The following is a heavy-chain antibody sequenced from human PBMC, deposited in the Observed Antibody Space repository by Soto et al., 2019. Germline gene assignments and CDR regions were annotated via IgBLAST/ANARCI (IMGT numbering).Heavy chain of an antibody. D-gene: IGHD5-12*01. V-gene: IGHV3-23*01. CDR1: GFTFSSYA. Sequence: LRLSCAASGFTFSSYAMSWVRQAPGKGLEWVSAISGSGGSTYYADSVKGRFTISRDNSKNTLYLQMNSLRAEDTAVYYCAKKGSGYDYITPYDYWGQGTLVTVSS. J-gene: IGHJ4*02. CDR3: AKKGSGYDYITPYDY. CDR2: ISGSGGST.